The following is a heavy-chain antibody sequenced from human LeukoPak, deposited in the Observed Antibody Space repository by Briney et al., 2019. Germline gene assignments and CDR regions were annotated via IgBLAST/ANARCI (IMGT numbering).Heavy chain of an antibody. V-gene: IGHV3-15*04. J-gene: IGHJ6*02. CDR1: GLIFRNAW. D-gene: IGHD3-9*01. CDR2: IVSKTNGGRT. CDR3: TTDYGILTGKRMDV. Sequence: GGSLRLSCAASGLIFRNAWMSWVRQAPGKGLEWVGRIVSKTNGGRTDYGAPVKSRFTISRDDSENTLYLQMNSLKTEDTAVYYCTTDYGILTGKRMDVWGQGTTVTVSS.